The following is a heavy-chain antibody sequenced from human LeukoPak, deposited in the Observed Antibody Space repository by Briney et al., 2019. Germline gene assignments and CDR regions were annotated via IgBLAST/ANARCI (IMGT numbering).Heavy chain of an antibody. CDR2: IYSGGST. D-gene: IGHD1-1*01. Sequence: GGSLRLSCAASGFTFSSYGMHWVRQAPGKGLEWVSVIYSGGSTYYADSVKGRFTISRDNSKNTLYLQMNSLRAEDTAVYYCARTPTELDFDYWGQGTLVTVSS. CDR1: GFTFSSYG. J-gene: IGHJ4*02. V-gene: IGHV3-NL1*01. CDR3: ARTPTELDFDY.